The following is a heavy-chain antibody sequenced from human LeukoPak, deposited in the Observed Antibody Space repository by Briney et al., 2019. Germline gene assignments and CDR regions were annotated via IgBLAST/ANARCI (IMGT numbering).Heavy chain of an antibody. Sequence: GGSLRLSCAASGFTFSSYAMHWVRQAPGKGLEWVAVISYDGSNKYYADSVKGRFTISRDNSKNTLYLQMNSLRAEDTAVYYCAKDPAGIVVVITTVPDYWGQGTLVTVSS. CDR3: AKDPAGIVVVITTVPDY. D-gene: IGHD3-22*01. CDR1: GFTFSSYA. CDR2: ISYDGSNK. V-gene: IGHV3-30-3*01. J-gene: IGHJ4*02.